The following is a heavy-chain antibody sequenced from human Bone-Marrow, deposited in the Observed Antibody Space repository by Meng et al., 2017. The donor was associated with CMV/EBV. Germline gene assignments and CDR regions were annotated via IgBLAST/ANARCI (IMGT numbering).Heavy chain of an antibody. V-gene: IGHV3-9*01. J-gene: IGHJ4*02. CDR2: ISWNSRSI. CDR3: AKANSGYSSSASADY. CDR1: GFTFDDYA. D-gene: IGHD6-19*01. Sequence: GGSLRLSCAASGFTFDDYAMHWVRQAPGKGLEWVSGISWNSRSIGYADSVKGRFTISRDNAKNSLYLQMNSLRVEDTAFYYCAKANSGYSSSASADYWGQGALVTVSS.